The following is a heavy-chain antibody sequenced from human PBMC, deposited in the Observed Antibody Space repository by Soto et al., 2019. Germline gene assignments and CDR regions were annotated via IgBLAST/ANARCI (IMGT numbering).Heavy chain of an antibody. D-gene: IGHD3-16*01. CDR2: IRGSGYTT. J-gene: IGHJ6*02. CDR3: AKDYARDRRSPYGVAV. V-gene: IGHV3-23*01. Sequence: GGSLRLSCAASGFTFTSNAMGWVRQAPGKGLEWVSAIRGSGYTTWYADFVRGRFTVSRDNSKNTVYLQMNTLGAEDTAVYYCAKDYARDRRSPYGVAVWGQATTVTVSS. CDR1: GFTFTSNA.